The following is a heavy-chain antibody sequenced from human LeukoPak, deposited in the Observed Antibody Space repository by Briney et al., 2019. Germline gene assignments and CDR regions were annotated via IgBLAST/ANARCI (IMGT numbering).Heavy chain of an antibody. V-gene: IGHV1-69*13. J-gene: IGHJ4*02. CDR3: ARVFGGFWNAGNYFDY. CDR2: IIPIFGTA. CDR1: GGTFSSYA. D-gene: IGHD1-1*01. Sequence: SVKVSCKASGGTFSSYAISWVRQAPGQGLEWMGGIIPIFGTANYAQKFQGRVTITADESTSTAYMELSSLRSEDTAVYYCARVFGGFWNAGNYFDYWGQGTLVTVSS.